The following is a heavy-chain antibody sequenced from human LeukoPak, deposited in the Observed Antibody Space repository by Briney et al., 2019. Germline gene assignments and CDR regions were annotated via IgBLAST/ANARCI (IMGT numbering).Heavy chain of an antibody. J-gene: IGHJ5*02. D-gene: IGHD6-6*01. Sequence: SETLSLTCSVPGDSINNYYWSWIRQPPGKGLEWIGYIYYSGNTNYNPTLKSRVTISKDTSKKQISLNLSSVTAADTAVYYCARGSNWLDPWGQGTPVTVSS. CDR3: ARGSNWLDP. CDR2: IYYSGNT. CDR1: GDSINNYY. V-gene: IGHV4-59*01.